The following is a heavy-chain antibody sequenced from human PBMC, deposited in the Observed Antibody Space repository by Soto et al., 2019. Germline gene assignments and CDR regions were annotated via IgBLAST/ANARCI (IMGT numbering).Heavy chain of an antibody. CDR2: INHSGST. Sequence: ETLSLTCAVYGGSFSGYYWSWIRQPPGKGLEWIGEINHSGSTNYNPSLKSRVTISVDTSKNQFSLKLSSVTAADTAVYYCARGRGPFDYWGQGTLVTVSS. V-gene: IGHV4-34*01. D-gene: IGHD3-10*01. J-gene: IGHJ4*02. CDR3: ARGRGPFDY. CDR1: GGSFSGYY.